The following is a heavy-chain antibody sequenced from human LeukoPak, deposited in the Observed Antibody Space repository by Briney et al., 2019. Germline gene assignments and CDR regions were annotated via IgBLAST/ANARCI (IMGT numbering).Heavy chain of an antibody. CDR3: ARRRGLKYSSSSHPKSYYYYYYMDV. V-gene: IGHV4-4*09. D-gene: IGHD6-6*01. J-gene: IGHJ6*03. Sequence: PSETLSLTCTVSGGSISSYYWSWIRQPPGKGLEWIGYIYTSGSTNYNPSLKSRVTISVDTSKNQFSLKLSSVTAADTAVYYCARRRGLKYSSSSHPKSYYYYYYMDVWGRGTTVTVSS. CDR1: GGSISSYY. CDR2: IYTSGST.